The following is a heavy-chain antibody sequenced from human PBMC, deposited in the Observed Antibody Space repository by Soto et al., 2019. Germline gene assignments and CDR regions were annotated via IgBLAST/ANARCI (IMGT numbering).Heavy chain of an antibody. J-gene: IGHJ4*02. V-gene: IGHV1-18*01. Sequence: ASVKVSCKASGYTFTSYGISWVRQAPGQGLEWMGWISAYNGNTNYAQKLQGRVTMTTDTSTSTAYMELRSLRSDDTAVYYCARDQEDDYYDSSGYFDYWGQGTLVTVSS. D-gene: IGHD3-22*01. CDR3: ARDQEDDYYDSSGYFDY. CDR1: GYTFTSYG. CDR2: ISAYNGNT.